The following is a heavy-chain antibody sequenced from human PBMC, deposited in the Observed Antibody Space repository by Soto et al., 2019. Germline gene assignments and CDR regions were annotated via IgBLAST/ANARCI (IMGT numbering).Heavy chain of an antibody. J-gene: IGHJ5*02. Sequence: SXKVSFKTSVYTXSNYGIPLVRQAPGQPLEWLGWISLYSDGTNYAQKFQGRVSITTDTSTTTAYMELRSLRSDYTAVYYCARVVPGAEAWFGPWGQGTLGTVSS. CDR2: ISLYSDGT. CDR3: ARVVPGAEAWFGP. V-gene: IGHV1-18*01. CDR1: VYTXSNYG. D-gene: IGHD2-2*01.